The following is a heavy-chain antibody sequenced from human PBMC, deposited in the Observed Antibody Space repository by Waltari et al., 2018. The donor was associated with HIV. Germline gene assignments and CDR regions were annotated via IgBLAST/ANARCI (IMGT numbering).Heavy chain of an antibody. J-gene: IGHJ3*01. CDR1: GFIFENYW. Sequence: LEQSGGQVVQPGGSLRFSCFDSGFIFENYWMSWVRQSPGKGLEWLANMKGDGSEENYADSLKGRFTISRGNDKEALYLQMERMKVDDTAIYFCTRGAVYSNGPNDAFDVWGRGTMITVSS. D-gene: IGHD4-4*01. CDR2: MKGDGSEE. CDR3: TRGAVYSNGPNDAFDV. V-gene: IGHV3-7*03.